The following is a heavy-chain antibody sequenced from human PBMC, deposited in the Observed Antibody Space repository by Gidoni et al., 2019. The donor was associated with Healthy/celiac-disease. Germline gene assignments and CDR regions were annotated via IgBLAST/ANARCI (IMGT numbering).Heavy chain of an antibody. CDR1: GFTFSSYA. V-gene: IGHV3-23*01. D-gene: IGHD6-6*01. Sequence: EVQLLESGGGLVQPGGSLRLSCSASGFTFSSYAMSWVRQAPGKGLEWVSAISGSGGSTYYADSVKGRFTISRDNSKNTLYLQMNSLRAEDTAVYYCAKDRWEYSSSSEGVDYWGQGTLVTVSS. J-gene: IGHJ4*02. CDR3: AKDRWEYSSSSEGVDY. CDR2: ISGSGGST.